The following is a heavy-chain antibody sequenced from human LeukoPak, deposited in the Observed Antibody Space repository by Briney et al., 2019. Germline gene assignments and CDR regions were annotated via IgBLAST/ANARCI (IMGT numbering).Heavy chain of an antibody. CDR2: INHSGST. D-gene: IGHD3-10*01. Sequence: SETLSLTCAVYGGSFSGYYWSWIRQPPGKGLEWIGEINHSGSTNYNPSLKSRVTISVDTSKNQFSLKLSSVTAADTAVYYCARGRVFMVRTPFDYWGQGTLVTVSS. CDR1: GGSFSGYY. CDR3: ARGRVFMVRTPFDY. V-gene: IGHV4-34*01. J-gene: IGHJ4*02.